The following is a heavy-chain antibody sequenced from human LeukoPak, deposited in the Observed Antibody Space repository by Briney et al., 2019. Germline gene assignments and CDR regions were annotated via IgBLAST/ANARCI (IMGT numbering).Heavy chain of an antibody. CDR3: ARVSYDSSGYYYRYYYYYMDV. CDR1: GYTFTGYY. D-gene: IGHD3-22*01. CDR2: INPNSGGT. Sequence: ASVKVSCKASGYTFTGYYMHWVRQAPGQGLEWMGWINPNSGGTNYAQKFQGRVTMTRDTSISTAYMELSRLRSDDTAVYYCARVSYDSSGYYYRYYYYYMDVWGKGTTVTVSS. J-gene: IGHJ6*03. V-gene: IGHV1-2*02.